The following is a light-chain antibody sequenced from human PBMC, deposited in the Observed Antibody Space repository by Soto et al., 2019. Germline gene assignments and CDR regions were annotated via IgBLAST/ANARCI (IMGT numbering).Light chain of an antibody. V-gene: IGLV2-23*02. CDR2: EVS. CDR3: CSYAGSSTPNWV. J-gene: IGLJ3*02. CDR1: TSDVGSYNL. Sequence: QSALTQPASVSGSPGQSITISCTGTTSDVGSYNLVSWYQQHPGKAPKLMIYEVSKRPSGVSNRFSGSKSVNTASLTISGLQAEDEADYYCCSYAGSSTPNWVFGGGTKLTVL.